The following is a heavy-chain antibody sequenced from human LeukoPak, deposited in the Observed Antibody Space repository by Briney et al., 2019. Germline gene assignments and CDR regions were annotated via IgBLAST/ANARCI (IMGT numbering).Heavy chain of an antibody. D-gene: IGHD5-18*01. CDR2: ISGSGGST. Sequence: PGGSLRLSCAASGFTFSSYAMSWVRQAPGKGLEWVSAISGSGGSTYYADSVKGRFTISRDNSKNTLYLQMNSLRAEDTAVYYCARDRGYSYEGDAFDIWGQGTMVTVSS. CDR3: ARDRGYSYEGDAFDI. CDR1: GFTFSSYA. V-gene: IGHV3-23*01. J-gene: IGHJ3*02.